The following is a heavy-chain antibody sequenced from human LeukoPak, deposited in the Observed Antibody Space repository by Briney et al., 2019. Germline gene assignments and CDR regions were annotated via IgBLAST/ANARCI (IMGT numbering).Heavy chain of an antibody. Sequence: GGYLRLSCAASGFTFSSYGMHWVRQAQGKGLEYVSAISSNGGSTYYANSVKGRFTISRDNSKNTLYLQMGSLRAEDMAVYYCARRGYSYGSYYFDYWGQGTLVTVSS. CDR1: GFTFSSYG. V-gene: IGHV3-64*01. CDR2: ISSNGGST. D-gene: IGHD5-18*01. J-gene: IGHJ4*02. CDR3: ARRGYSYGSYYFDY.